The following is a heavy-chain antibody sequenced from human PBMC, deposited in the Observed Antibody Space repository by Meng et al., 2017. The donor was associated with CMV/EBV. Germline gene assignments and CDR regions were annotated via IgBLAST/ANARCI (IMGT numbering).Heavy chain of an antibody. CDR3: ARGAGSDY. CDR2: INHSGST. V-gene: IGHV4-34*01. J-gene: IGHJ4*02. CDR1: GGSFSGYY. D-gene: IGHD6-19*01. Sequence: GSLRLSCAVYGGSFSGYYWGWIRQPPGKGLEWIGEINHSGSTNYNPSLKSRVTISVDTSKNQFSLKLSSVTAADTAVYYCARGAGSDYWGQGTLVTVSS.